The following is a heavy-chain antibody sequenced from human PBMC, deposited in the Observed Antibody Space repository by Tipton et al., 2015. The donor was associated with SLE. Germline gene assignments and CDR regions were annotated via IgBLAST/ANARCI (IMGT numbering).Heavy chain of an antibody. J-gene: IGHJ6*02. V-gene: IGHV4-59*11. CDR2: FHYSGST. CDR1: GDFTSNHY. CDR3: AGMEGSRSPGDYYYNGMDV. Sequence: TLSLTCTVSGDFTSNHYWSWIRQTPGKGLQWIGYFHYSGSTKYNPSFNSRATISADTSNKQFSLRLNSVTAADTAVYYCAGMEGSRSPGDYYYNGMDVWGQGTTVTVSS. D-gene: IGHD3-10*01.